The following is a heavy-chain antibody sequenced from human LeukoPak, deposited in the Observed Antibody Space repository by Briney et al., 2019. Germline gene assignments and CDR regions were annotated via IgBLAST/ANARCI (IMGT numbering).Heavy chain of an antibody. CDR1: GGSVSSTSYY. CDR2: IFFSGST. V-gene: IGHV4-61*01. CDR3: ARVGTYGSGSYLSWLDY. J-gene: IGHJ4*02. D-gene: IGHD3-10*01. Sequence: SETLSLTCTVSGGSVSSTSYYWSWIRQPPGKGLEWIGYIFFSGSTNYKASLKSRVTISVDTSKNQFSLKLSSVTAADTAVYYCARVGTYGSGSYLSWLDYWGQRTLVTVSS.